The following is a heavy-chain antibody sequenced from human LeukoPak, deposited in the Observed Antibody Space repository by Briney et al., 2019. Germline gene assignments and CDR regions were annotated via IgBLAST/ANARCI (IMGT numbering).Heavy chain of an antibody. D-gene: IGHD6-13*01. V-gene: IGHV1-3*01. J-gene: IGHJ6*02. CDR1: GYTFTSYA. CDR3: ASTKSPSSWNWSTYYYGMDV. Sequence: ASVKVSFKASGYTFTSYAMHWVRQAPGQRLEWMGWINAGNGNTKYSQKFQGRVTITRDTSASTAYMELSSLRSEDTAVYYCASTKSPSSWNWSTYYYGMDVWGQGTTVTVSS. CDR2: INAGNGNT.